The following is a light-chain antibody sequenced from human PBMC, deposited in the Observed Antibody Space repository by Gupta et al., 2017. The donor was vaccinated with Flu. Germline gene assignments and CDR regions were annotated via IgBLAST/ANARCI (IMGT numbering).Light chain of an antibody. J-gene: IGLJ3*02. CDR2: DDN. CDR3: QSYESTMNGWV. V-gene: IGLV1-40*01. CDR1: SSHVGGSDG. Sequence: QSVLTQPPSVSGDPGQSVTISCTGSSSHVGGSDGLHWYQQLTAPAPNLLIYDDNNRPSGVPDRFSGSKSGTSASVTTTGLQAEDEADYYCQSYESTMNGWVFGGGTKLTVL.